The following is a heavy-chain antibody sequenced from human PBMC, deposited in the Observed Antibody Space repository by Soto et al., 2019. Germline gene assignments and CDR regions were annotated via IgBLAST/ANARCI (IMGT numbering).Heavy chain of an antibody. CDR2: ISSTSSAR. J-gene: IGHJ6*02. V-gene: IGHV3-48*02. CDR1: GFTFSVHS. D-gene: IGHD3-9*01. CDR3: ERDSDIYYGMDV. Sequence: DVHLVESGGGFIQPGESLRLSCAASGFTFSVHSMNWVRRAPGKGLEWVSYISSTSSARYYADSVRGRFTISRDNAKYSLYLQMNSMTDEDTAVYYCERDSDIYYGMDVWGQGTTVTVSS.